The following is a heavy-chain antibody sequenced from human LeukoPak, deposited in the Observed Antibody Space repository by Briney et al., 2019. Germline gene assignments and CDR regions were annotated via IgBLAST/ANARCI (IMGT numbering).Heavy chain of an antibody. J-gene: IGHJ4*02. CDR1: GHTFNNYW. D-gene: IGHD5-12*01. V-gene: IGHV5-51*01. Sequence: GESLKISCKGSGHTFNNYWIAWVRQMPGKGLEWMGIIYPGDSDTIYSPSFQGQVTISADKSISTAYLQWRSLKASDTAMYYCARVDRRGYSDYTAILPDFWGQGTLVTVSS. CDR2: IYPGDSDT. CDR3: ARVDRRGYSDYTAILPDF.